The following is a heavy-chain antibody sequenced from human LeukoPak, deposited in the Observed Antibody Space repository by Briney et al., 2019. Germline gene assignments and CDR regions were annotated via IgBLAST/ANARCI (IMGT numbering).Heavy chain of an antibody. CDR2: IYYSGNT. V-gene: IGHV4-39*07. J-gene: IGHJ5*02. D-gene: IGHD1-26*01. CDR1: GGSISSSSDY. CDR3: ARDTPFTGSLNWFDP. Sequence: PSETLSLTCTVSGGSISSSSDYWGWIRQPPGKRLEWIGSIYYSGNTYYTPSLRSRVTISVDTSNNQFSLQLSSVTAADTAVYYCARDTPFTGSLNWFDPWGQGTLVTVSS.